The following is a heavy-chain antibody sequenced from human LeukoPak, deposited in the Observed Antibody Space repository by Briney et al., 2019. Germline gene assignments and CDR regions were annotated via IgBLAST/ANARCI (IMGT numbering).Heavy chain of an antibody. J-gene: IGHJ6*03. Sequence: GGSLRLSCPASGLTFDDYGMSGVGQPPGKGLDGVFGINWNGGSTGYADSVKGRFTISRDNAKNSLYLQMNSLRAEDTALYHCARRSGYYDSSGYYGYYMDVWGKGTTVTVSS. CDR1: GLTFDDYG. D-gene: IGHD3-22*01. CDR2: INWNGGST. CDR3: ARRSGYYDSSGYYGYYMDV. V-gene: IGHV3-20*01.